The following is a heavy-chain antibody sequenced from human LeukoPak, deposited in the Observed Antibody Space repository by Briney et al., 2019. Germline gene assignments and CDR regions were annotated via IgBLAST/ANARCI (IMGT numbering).Heavy chain of an antibody. CDR3: VRSVGATYFDY. D-gene: IGHD1-26*01. CDR2: IGGSGSSI. V-gene: IGHV3-48*01. J-gene: IGHJ4*02. CDR1: SFTFSDYS. Sequence: GGSLRLSCAASSFTFSDYSMNWVRQAPGKGLEWLSYIGGSGSSIYYAGSAKGRFTISRDNARNSVYLQMNSLRVEDTAVYYCVRSVGATYFDYWGQGILVTVSS.